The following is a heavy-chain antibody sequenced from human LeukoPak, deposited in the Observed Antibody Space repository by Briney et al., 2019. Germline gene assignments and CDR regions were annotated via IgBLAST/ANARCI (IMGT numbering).Heavy chain of an antibody. D-gene: IGHD3-3*01. CDR1: GFTFSSYW. V-gene: IGHV3-74*01. Sequence: GGSLRLSCAASGFTFSSYWMHWVRQAPGKGLVWVSRINNDGSSTSYADSVKGRFTISRDNAKNTLYLQMNSLRAEDTAVYYCARELYDFWSGLSRSGYYYYYYGMDVWGQGTTVTVSS. CDR3: ARELYDFWSGLSRSGYYYYYYGMDV. J-gene: IGHJ6*02. CDR2: INNDGSST.